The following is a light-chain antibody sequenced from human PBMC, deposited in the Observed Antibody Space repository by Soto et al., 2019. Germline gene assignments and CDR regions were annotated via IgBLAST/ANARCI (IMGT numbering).Light chain of an antibody. CDR2: LNSDGSH. Sequence: QPVLTQSPSASASLGASVKLTCTLSSGHSNYAIAWHQQQSEKGPRYLMKLNSDGSHSKGDGIPDRFSGSSSGAERYLTISSLQSEDEGDYYCQTWGSGIVVFGVGTKLTVL. CDR1: SGHSNYA. J-gene: IGLJ2*01. V-gene: IGLV4-69*01. CDR3: QTWGSGIVV.